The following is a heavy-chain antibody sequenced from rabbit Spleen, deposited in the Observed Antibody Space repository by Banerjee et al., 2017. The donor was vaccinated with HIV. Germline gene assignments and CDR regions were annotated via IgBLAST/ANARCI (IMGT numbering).Heavy chain of an antibody. Sequence: QLTETGGGLVQPGGSLTHSCKASGIDFTNYYINWVRQAPGKGLEWIGIIYAARGTTDYASWVNGRFTISSDNAQSTVDLKMTSLTAADTATYFCARAIVPWLGLTRLDLWGPGTLVTVS. CDR1: GIDFTNYY. D-gene: IGHD4-1*01. J-gene: IGHJ3*01. V-gene: IGHV1S7*01. CDR2: IYAARGTT. CDR3: ARAIVPWLGLTRLDL.